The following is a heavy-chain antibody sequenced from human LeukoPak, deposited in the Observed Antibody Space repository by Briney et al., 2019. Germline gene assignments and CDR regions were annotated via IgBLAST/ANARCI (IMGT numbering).Heavy chain of an antibody. D-gene: IGHD3-22*01. CDR2: IKSKTDGGTT. V-gene: IGHV3-15*07. J-gene: IGHJ4*02. CDR3: STTYYYDSSEGY. Sequence: GGSLRLSCAASGFTFSNAWMNWVRQAPGKGLEWVGRIKSKTDGGTTDYAAPVKGRFTISRDDSKNTLYLQMNSLRTEDTAVYYCSTTYYYDSSEGYWGQGTLVTVSS. CDR1: GFTFSNAW.